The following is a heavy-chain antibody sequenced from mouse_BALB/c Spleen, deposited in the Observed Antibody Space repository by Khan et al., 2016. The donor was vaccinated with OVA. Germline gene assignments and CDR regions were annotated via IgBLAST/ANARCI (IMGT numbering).Heavy chain of an antibody. Sequence: EVQLQESGPSLVKPSQTLSLTCSVTGDSITSGYWNWIRKFPGNKLEYMGYIIYTGYTYYNPSLKSRISITQHTSKNQYYLHLNSVTDEDTATYYCSRSTYRYAFVYWGQGTLVTVSA. V-gene: IGHV3-8*02. CDR3: SRSTYRYAFVY. CDR2: IIYTGYT. J-gene: IGHJ3*01. CDR1: GDSITSGY. D-gene: IGHD2-14*01.